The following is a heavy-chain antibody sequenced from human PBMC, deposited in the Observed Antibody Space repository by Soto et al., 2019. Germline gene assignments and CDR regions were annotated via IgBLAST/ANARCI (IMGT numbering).Heavy chain of an antibody. CDR2: IYYSGTT. V-gene: IGHV4-31*02. Sequence: WTWIRQHPGAGLEWIGYIYYSGTTYYNPSLKSRPTISMDTSENQFSLELTSVTAAYTAIYFCASGHDAYKVRYWGQGTLVTVSS. J-gene: IGHJ4*02. CDR3: ASGHDAYKVRY. D-gene: IGHD1-1*01.